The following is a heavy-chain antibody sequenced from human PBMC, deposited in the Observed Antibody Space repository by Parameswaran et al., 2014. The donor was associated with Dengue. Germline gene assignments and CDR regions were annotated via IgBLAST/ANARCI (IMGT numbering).Heavy chain of an antibody. CDR2: IQPDGSLK. J-gene: IGHJ4*02. D-gene: IGHD3-10*01. V-gene: IGHV3-7*03. CDR3: AREDITTVRVPGTD. Sequence: WIRQPPGKGLEWVANIQPDGSLKQYVDSVKGRFSISRDNTKNALYLQMNSLTVEDTAVYYCAREDITTVRVPGTDWGQGTLVTVSS.